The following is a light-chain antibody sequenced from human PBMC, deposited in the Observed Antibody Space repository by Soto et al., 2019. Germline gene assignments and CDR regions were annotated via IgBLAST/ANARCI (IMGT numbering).Light chain of an antibody. CDR1: ERISTN. CDR3: HQYCNWLTWT. Sequence: EIVMTQAPVTLSVSPGASATIFCRASERISTNVAWYQQRPGQAPSLLIYSESTRATGVPARFSGSGSATEFTLTISSLQPEDFATEYCHQYCNWLTWTFGQGTRVEIK. J-gene: IGKJ1*01. V-gene: IGKV3-15*01. CDR2: SES.